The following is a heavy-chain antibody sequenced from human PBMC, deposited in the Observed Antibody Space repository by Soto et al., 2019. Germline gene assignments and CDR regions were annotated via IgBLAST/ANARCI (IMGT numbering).Heavy chain of an antibody. Sequence: PRESLKISCKGSGYSFTSYWISWVRQMPGKGLEWMGRIDPSDSYTNYSPSFQGHVTISADKSISTAYLQWSSLKASDTAMYYCARHAPTTYYYDSSGTSSAFDIWGHGTMVTVSS. D-gene: IGHD3-22*01. CDR3: ARHAPTTYYYDSSGTSSAFDI. CDR1: GYSFTSYW. CDR2: IDPSDSYT. J-gene: IGHJ3*02. V-gene: IGHV5-10-1*01.